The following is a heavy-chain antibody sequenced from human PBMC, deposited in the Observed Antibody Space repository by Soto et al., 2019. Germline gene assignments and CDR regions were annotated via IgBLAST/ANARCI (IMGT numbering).Heavy chain of an antibody. Sequence: SETLSLTCTVSGGSVSSGNYFWSWIRQPPGKGLEWIGYISYNGNTNFNPSLKNRVTISVDTSKTRFSLKLTSVTAADTAVYFCARTHFYDSSPLLLWGQGTLVTVSS. D-gene: IGHD3-22*01. J-gene: IGHJ4*02. V-gene: IGHV4-61*01. CDR3: ARTHFYDSSPLLL. CDR1: GGSVSSGNYF. CDR2: ISYNGNT.